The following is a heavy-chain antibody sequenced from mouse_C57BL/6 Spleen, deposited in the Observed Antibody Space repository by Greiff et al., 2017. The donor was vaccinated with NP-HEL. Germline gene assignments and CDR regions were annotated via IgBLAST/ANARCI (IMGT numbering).Heavy chain of an antibody. D-gene: IGHD4-1*01. CDR1: GYTFTSYW. J-gene: IGHJ2*01. V-gene: IGHV1-7*01. CDR2: INPSSGYT. Sequence: VQLQESGAELAKPGASVKLSCKASGYTFTSYWMHWVKQRPGQGLEWIGYINPSSGYTKYNQKFKDKATLTVDKSSSTAYMQLSSLTYEDSAVYNCARLTGNFDDWGQGTTLTVSS. CDR3: ARLTGNFDD.